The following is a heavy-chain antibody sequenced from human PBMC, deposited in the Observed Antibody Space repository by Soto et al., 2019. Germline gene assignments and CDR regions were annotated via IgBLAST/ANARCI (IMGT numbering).Heavy chain of an antibody. V-gene: IGHV3-23*01. D-gene: IGHD3-10*02. Sequence: GGSLRLSCAASGLTFSSYAMIWVRQAPVNGLEFVSAISGIFGSTYYADSVKGRFTISRYNSKNTLYLQMNSLRAEDTAVYYCXKDQLYIRGVIHNWFDPWGQGTMVTVSS. J-gene: IGHJ5*02. CDR1: GLTFSSYA. CDR2: ISGIFGST. CDR3: XKDQLYIRGVIHNWFDP.